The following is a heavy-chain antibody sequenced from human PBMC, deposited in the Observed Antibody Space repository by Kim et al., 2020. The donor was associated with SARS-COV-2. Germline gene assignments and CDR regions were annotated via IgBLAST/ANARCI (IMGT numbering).Heavy chain of an antibody. CDR3: ARESRRLVTLDY. CDR1: GYTFTGYY. D-gene: IGHD3-9*01. CDR2: INPNSGGT. V-gene: IGHV1-2*06. Sequence: ASVKVSCKASGYTFTGYYMHWVRQAPGQGLEWMGRINPNSGGTNYAQKFQGRVTMTRDTSISTAYMELSRLRSDDTAVYYCARESRRLVTLDYWGQGTLVTVSS. J-gene: IGHJ4*02.